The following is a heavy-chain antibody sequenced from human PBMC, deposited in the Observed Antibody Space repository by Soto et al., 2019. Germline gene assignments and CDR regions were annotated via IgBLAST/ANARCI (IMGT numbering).Heavy chain of an antibody. J-gene: IGHJ4*02. CDR3: TTGGIQLWPDGIDY. Sequence: EVQLVESGGGLVKPGGSLRLSCAASGFTFSNAWMNWVRQAPGKGLEWVGRIKSKTDGGTTDYAAPVKGRFTISRYDSKNALYLKMNSLKTEDTAVYYCTTGGIQLWPDGIDYWGKGTLVNVSS. CDR1: GFTFSNAW. V-gene: IGHV3-15*07. CDR2: IKSKTDGGTT. D-gene: IGHD5-18*01.